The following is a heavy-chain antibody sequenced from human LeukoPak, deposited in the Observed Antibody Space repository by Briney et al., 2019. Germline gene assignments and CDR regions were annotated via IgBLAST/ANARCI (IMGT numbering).Heavy chain of an antibody. Sequence: SETLSLICTVSGGSISSYFWNWIRQPAGKGLEWIGRIYSSGSADYNPSLKSRLTMSVDMSKNQISLNLSSVTAADSAVYYCARARGRLLLIDYWGQGTLVAVSS. D-gene: IGHD2-15*01. J-gene: IGHJ4*02. V-gene: IGHV4-4*07. CDR2: IYSSGSA. CDR3: ARARGRLLLIDY. CDR1: GGSISSYF.